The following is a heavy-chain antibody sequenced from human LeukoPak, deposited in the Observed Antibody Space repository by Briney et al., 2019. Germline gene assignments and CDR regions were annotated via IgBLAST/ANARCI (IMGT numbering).Heavy chain of an antibody. Sequence: GESLKISCKGSGYSFTSDWIGWVRQMPGRGLEWMGIFYPANSDTKYSPSFQGQVTISADKSISTAYLQWSNLRASDTAVYYCAMARNGDYYWYFDSWGQGTLVTVSS. D-gene: IGHD1-26*01. V-gene: IGHV5-51*01. J-gene: IGHJ4*02. CDR1: GYSFTSDW. CDR2: FYPANSDT. CDR3: AMARNGDYYWYFDS.